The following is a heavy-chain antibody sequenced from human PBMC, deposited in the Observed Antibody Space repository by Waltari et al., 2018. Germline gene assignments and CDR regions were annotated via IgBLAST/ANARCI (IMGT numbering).Heavy chain of an antibody. D-gene: IGHD5-12*01. V-gene: IGHV3-49*04. J-gene: IGHJ3*01. CDR1: GFTFRNYA. Sequence: EVPLVESGGDMVQPGRSLSLSCTGSGFTFRNYALIWVRQAPGKGLEWVGFIRSNDYTGGTSFAASVGGRFTISRDDSKRTAYLQMNALQTDDSATYYCTREDDGNDSGAFDLWGQGTLVTVSS. CDR3: TREDDGNDSGAFDL. CDR2: IRSNDYTGGT.